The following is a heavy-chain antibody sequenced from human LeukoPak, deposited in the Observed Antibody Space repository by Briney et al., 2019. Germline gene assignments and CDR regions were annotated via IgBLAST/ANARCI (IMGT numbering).Heavy chain of an antibody. V-gene: IGHV4-59*08. CDR3: AGISGGAGYNSNWFDP. J-gene: IGHJ5*02. CDR2: IYYSGST. CDR1: GGPINSYY. Sequence: PSETLSLTCTVSGGPINSYYWSWIRQPPGKGLEWIGYIYYSGSTNYNPSLKSRVTISVDTSKNQFSLKLSSVTAADTALYYCAGISGGAGYNSNWFDPWGQGTLVTVSS. D-gene: IGHD5-24*01.